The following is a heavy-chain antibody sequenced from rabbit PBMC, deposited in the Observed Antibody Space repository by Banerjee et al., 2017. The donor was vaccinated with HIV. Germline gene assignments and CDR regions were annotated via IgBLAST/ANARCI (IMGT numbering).Heavy chain of an antibody. D-gene: IGHD7-1*01. V-gene: IGHV1S40*01. J-gene: IGHJ4*01. CDR3: ARKFAVYSSGFNL. CDR2: IYTGSSGTT. CDR1: GFSFSSSYD. Sequence: QSLEESGGDLVKPGASLTLTCTASGFSFSSSYDMCWVRQAPGKGLEWIACIYTGSSGTTNYASWAKGRFTISKTSSTTVTLQMTSLTAADTATYFCARKFAVYSSGFNLWGPGTLVTVS.